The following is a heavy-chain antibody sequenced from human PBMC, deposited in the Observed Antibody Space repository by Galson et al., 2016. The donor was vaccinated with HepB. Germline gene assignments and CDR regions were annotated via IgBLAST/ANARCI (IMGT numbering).Heavy chain of an antibody. CDR1: GGSIGSSSYY. CDR3: ARLDGFRIAVPGGYYFDY. V-gene: IGHV4-39*01. D-gene: IGHD6-19*01. Sequence: ETLSLTCTVSGGSIGSSSYYWGWIRQPPGXXLEXIGSIHYSGSTYYNPSLKSRVTTSADTSKNQFSLKLSSVTAADTAVYYCARLDGFRIAVPGGYYFDYWGQGTLVTVSS. CDR2: IHYSGST. J-gene: IGHJ4*02.